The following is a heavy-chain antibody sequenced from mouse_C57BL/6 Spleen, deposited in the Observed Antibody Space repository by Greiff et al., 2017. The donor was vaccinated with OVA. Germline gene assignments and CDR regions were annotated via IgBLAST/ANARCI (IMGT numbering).Heavy chain of an antibody. CDR1: GYTFTSYW. Sequence: QVQLKQSGAELVKPGASVKLSCKASGYTFTSYWMQWVKQRPGQGLEWIGEIDPSDSYTNYNQKFKGKATLTVDTSASTAYMQLSSLTSEDSAVYYCARLSNYADYYAMDYWGQGTSVTVSS. J-gene: IGHJ4*01. V-gene: IGHV1-50*01. D-gene: IGHD2-5*01. CDR3: ARLSNYADYYAMDY. CDR2: IDPSDSYT.